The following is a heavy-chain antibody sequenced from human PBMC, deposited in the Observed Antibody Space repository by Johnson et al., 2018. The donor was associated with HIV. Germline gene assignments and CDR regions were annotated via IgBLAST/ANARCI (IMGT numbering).Heavy chain of an antibody. V-gene: IGHV3-30*02. J-gene: IGHJ3*02. CDR1: GFTFSSSW. CDR3: ARALEGDAFDI. Sequence: QVQLVESGGGVVQPGRSLRLSCAASGFTFSSSWMHWVCQAPEKGLEWVAFIRYDGSNKYYADSVKGRFSISRDNSKNTLYLQMRAEDTAVYYCARALEGDAFDIWGQGTMVTVSS. D-gene: IGHD5-24*01. CDR2: IRYDGSNK.